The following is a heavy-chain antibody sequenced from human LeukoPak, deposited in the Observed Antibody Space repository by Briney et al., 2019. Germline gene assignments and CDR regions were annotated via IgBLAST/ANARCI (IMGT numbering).Heavy chain of an antibody. V-gene: IGHV3-74*01. CDR2: INEDGSST. J-gene: IGHJ4*02. Sequence: GGSLRLSCAASGYTFSRYWMHWVRQGPGKGLVWVSRINEDGSSTSYAESVRGRFTISRDNAKNTSYLQMNSLGAEDAAVYYCTTDTFGARDSWGQGTLVTVSS. D-gene: IGHD3-10*01. CDR1: GYTFSRYW. CDR3: TTDTFGARDS.